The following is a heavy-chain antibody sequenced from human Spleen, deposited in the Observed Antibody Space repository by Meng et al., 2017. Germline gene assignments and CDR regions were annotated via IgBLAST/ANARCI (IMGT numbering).Heavy chain of an antibody. D-gene: IGHD4-11*01. Sequence: QVQLQQWGEGLLKPSDTLSLTSVVSGGSFSDYYWSWIRQPPGKGLEWIGEINHSGSTNYNPSLESRATISVDTSQNNLSLKLSSVTAADSAVYYCARGPTTMAHDFDYWGQGTLVTVSS. CDR1: GGSFSDYY. CDR2: INHSGST. J-gene: IGHJ4*02. CDR3: ARGPTTMAHDFDY. V-gene: IGHV4-34*01.